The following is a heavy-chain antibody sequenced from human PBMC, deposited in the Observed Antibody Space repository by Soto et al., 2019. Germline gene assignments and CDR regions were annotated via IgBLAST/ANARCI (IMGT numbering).Heavy chain of an antibody. CDR1: GFTFSSYV. J-gene: IGHJ4*02. D-gene: IGHD3-10*01. Sequence: SLRLSCAASGFTFSSYVMNWVRQAPGKGLEWVSTISGSGGSTYYADSVEGRFTFSRDNAKNTLHLLMNSLRAEDTAVYYCARGPNYYGSGSYLFDDWSQGTLVTVSS. V-gene: IGHV3-23*01. CDR2: ISGSGGST. CDR3: ARGPNYYGSGSYLFDD.